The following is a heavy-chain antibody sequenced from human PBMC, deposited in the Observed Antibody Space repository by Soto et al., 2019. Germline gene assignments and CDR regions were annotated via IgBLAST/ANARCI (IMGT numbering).Heavy chain of an antibody. CDR1: GFTFSSYW. CDR2: IKQDGSEK. J-gene: IGHJ4*02. Sequence: GGSLRLCCAASGFTFSSYWMSWVRQAPGKGLEWVANIKQDGSEKYYVDSVKGRFTISRDNAKNSLYLQMNSLRAEDTAVYYCARDHIVVVTARVALESWGQGTLGTVSS. V-gene: IGHV3-7*01. D-gene: IGHD2-21*02. CDR3: ARDHIVVVTARVALES.